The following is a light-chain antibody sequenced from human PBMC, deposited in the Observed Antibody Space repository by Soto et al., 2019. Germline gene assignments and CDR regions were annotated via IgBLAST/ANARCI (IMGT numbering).Light chain of an antibody. CDR1: QNIGSS. Sequence: DIQMTQSPSAMSASVGDRVTITCRASQNIGSSLAWFQQKPGKVPKRLIHTTSTLESGVPSRFSGSGSVTEFTLTISSLQPEDFATYYCQQYDNLYTFGQGTKLEIK. V-gene: IGKV1-17*03. CDR3: QQYDNLYT. CDR2: TTS. J-gene: IGKJ2*01.